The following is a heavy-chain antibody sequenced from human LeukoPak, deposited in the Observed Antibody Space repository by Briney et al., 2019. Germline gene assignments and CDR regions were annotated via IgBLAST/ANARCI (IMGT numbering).Heavy chain of an antibody. D-gene: IGHD2-2*03. CDR1: GYTFAVYY. Sequence: ASVKVSCKASGYTFAVYYIHWVRQAPGQGLEWMGWIYPKTGDTNYAPKFQDRATMTRDTSITTAYMEVSGLRSDDTAIYYCARENWIYDYWGQGTLVTVSS. V-gene: IGHV1-2*02. J-gene: IGHJ4*02. CDR2: IYPKTGDT. CDR3: ARENWIYDY.